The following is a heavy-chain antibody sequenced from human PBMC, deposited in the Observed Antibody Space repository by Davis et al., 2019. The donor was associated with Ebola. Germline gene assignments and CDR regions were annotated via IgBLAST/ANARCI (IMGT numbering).Heavy chain of an antibody. CDR1: GFTFSKYW. Sequence: PGGSLRLSCAASGFTFSKYWMNWVRQAPGKGLEWVANIKQDGSEKYYVDSVKGRFSISRDNAKNSLELQMNSLRTEDTAVYYCAREATVLLWIEELFETRGYSYMDVWGKGTTVTVSS. D-gene: IGHD3-10*01. CDR2: IKQDGSEK. V-gene: IGHV3-7*03. CDR3: AREATVLLWIEELFETRGYSYMDV. J-gene: IGHJ6*03.